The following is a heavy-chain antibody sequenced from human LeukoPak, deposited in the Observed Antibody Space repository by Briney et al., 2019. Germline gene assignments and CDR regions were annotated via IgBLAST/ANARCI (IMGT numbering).Heavy chain of an antibody. CDR1: VYTFTIYY. D-gene: IGHD1-26*01. Sequence: ASVKVSFKASVYTFTIYYVHWVRQAPGQGGEWMGIINPSGGSTSHAQKFQGRVTMTRDTSTSTVYMELSSLRSEDTAVYYCARGAGIGYYFDYWGQGTLVTVSS. CDR2: INPSGGST. V-gene: IGHV1-46*01. J-gene: IGHJ4*02. CDR3: ARGAGIGYYFDY.